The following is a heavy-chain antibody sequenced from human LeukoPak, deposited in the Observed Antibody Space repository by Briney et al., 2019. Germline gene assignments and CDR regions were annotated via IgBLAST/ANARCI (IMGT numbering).Heavy chain of an antibody. CDR3: ARQKYIGRNNWFDA. CDR1: GGSISSSNYF. Sequence: SETLSLTCSVSGGSISSSNYFWGWIRQPPGMGLEWIASIYYRGNTYYNPSLKSRVTIYIDTSKNHFSLKVTSVTAADTTIYYCARQKYIGRNNWFDAWGQGSLVTVSS. D-gene: IGHD5-18*01. J-gene: IGHJ5*02. V-gene: IGHV4-39*01. CDR2: IYYRGNT.